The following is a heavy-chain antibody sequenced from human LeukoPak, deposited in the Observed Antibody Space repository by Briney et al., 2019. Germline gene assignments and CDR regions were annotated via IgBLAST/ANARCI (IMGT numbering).Heavy chain of an antibody. CDR3: AREIIVGATDYWFDP. D-gene: IGHD1-26*01. CDR2: IYYSGST. CDR1: GGSISSYY. J-gene: IGHJ5*02. V-gene: IGHV4-59*01. Sequence: SETLSLTCTVSGGSISSYYWSWIRQPPGKGLEWIGYIYYSGSTNYNPSLKSRVTISVDTSKNQFSLKLSSVTAADTAVYYRAREIIVGATDYWFDPWGQGTLVTVSS.